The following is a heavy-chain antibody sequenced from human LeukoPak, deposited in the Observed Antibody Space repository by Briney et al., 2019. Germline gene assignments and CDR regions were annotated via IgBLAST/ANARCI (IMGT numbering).Heavy chain of an antibody. Sequence: SETLSLTCTVPGDSISNSGYYWDWIRQSPGKGLEWIGSINHSGTTYYEPSLKSRVTISVDASKNQSSLKLSSVTAADTTIYYCARKKLVARGYFDFWGWGIPVTVSS. V-gene: IGHV4-39*01. J-gene: IGHJ4*02. D-gene: IGHD6-13*01. CDR3: ARKKLVARGYFDF. CDR2: INHSGTT. CDR1: GDSISNSGYY.